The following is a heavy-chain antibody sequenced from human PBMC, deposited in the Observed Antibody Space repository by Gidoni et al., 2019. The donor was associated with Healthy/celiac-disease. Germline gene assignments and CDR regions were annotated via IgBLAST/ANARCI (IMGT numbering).Heavy chain of an antibody. CDR3: ARDGGGWMGYYYYGMDV. CDR1: GFTFSSYG. V-gene: IGHV3-33*01. CDR2: IWYDGSNK. D-gene: IGHD2-15*01. Sequence: QVQLVESGGGVVQPGRSLRLSCAASGFTFSSYGMHWVRQAPGKGLEWVAVIWYDGSNKYYADSVKGRFTISRDNSKNTLYLQMNSLRAEDTAVYYCARDGGGWMGYYYYGMDVWGQGTTVTVSS. J-gene: IGHJ6*02.